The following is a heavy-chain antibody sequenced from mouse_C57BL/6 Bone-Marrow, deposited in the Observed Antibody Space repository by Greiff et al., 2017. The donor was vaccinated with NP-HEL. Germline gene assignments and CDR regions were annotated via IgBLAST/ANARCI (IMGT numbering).Heavy chain of an antibody. CDR2: IHPNSGST. Sequence: VQLQQPGAELVKPGASVKLSCKASGYTFTSYWMHWVKQRPGQGLEWIGMIHPNSGSTNYNEKFKSKATLTVDKSSSTAYMQLSSLTSEDSAVYYCARWGYYAWFAYWGQGTRVTVSA. J-gene: IGHJ3*01. CDR3: ARWGYYAWFAY. CDR1: GYTFTSYW. D-gene: IGHD2-3*01. V-gene: IGHV1-64*01.